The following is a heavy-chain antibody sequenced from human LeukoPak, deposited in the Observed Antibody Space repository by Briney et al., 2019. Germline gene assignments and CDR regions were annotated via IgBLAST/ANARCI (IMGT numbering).Heavy chain of an antibody. CDR3: AKDTPSPDRRRLRSLDPHDY. V-gene: IGHV3-23*01. D-gene: IGHD3-3*01. J-gene: IGHJ4*02. Sequence: GGSLRLSCAASGFTFSSYAMSWVRQAPGKGLEWVSAISGSGGSTYYADSVKGRFTISRDNSKNTLYLQMNSLRAEDTAVYYCAKDTPSPDRRRLRSLDPHDYWGQGTLVTVSS. CDR1: GFTFSSYA. CDR2: ISGSGGST.